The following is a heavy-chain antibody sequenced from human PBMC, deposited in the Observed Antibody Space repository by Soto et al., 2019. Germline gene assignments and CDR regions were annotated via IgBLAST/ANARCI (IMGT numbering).Heavy chain of an antibody. D-gene: IGHD3-22*01. CDR2: ISGSGGST. V-gene: IGHV3-23*01. Sequence: EVQLLESGGGLVQPGGSLRLSCAASGFTFSSYAMSWVRQAPGKGLEWVSAISGSGGSTYYADSVKGRFTISRDNSKNTLYLQMNSLRAEDTAVYYCAKVAGLPPFIYDSSGPDYGGGDYWGQGTLVTVSS. CDR3: AKVAGLPPFIYDSSGPDYGGGDY. J-gene: IGHJ4*02. CDR1: GFTFSSYA.